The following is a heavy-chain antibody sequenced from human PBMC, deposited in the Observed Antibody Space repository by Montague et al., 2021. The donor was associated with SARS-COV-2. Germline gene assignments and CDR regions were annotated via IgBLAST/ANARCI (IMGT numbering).Heavy chain of an antibody. CDR1: GLPLSTSGLC. J-gene: IGHJ4*02. V-gene: IGHV2-70*01. CDR2: TDWDDDK. CDR3: ARIPNDSWYVSYFDY. D-gene: IGHD6-13*01. Sequence: VKPTQTLTLTCTLSGLPLSTSGLCVGWIRQPPGKAPEWLALTDWDDDKYYSPSLKTRLSISKDTSKNQVVLTMANMEPVDTATYYCARIPNDSWYVSYFDYWGQGILVTVSS.